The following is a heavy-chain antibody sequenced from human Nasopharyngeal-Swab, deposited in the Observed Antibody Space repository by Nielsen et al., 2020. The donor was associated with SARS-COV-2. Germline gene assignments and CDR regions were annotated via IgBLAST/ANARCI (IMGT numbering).Heavy chain of an antibody. D-gene: IGHD1-26*01. CDR2: ISGSGGST. CDR1: GFIFSSYA. J-gene: IGHJ4*02. CDR3: ARVGATNRNYFDY. Sequence: PGVSLRLSCAASGFIFSSYAMSCVRQAPGKGLEWVSAISGSGGSTYYADSVKRRFTISRDNSKNTLYLQMNSLRAEDTAVYYCARVGATNRNYFDYWGQGTLVTVSS. V-gene: IGHV3-23*01.